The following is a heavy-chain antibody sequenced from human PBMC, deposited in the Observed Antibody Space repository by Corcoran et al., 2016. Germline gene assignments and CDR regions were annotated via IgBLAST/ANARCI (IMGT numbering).Heavy chain of an antibody. CDR1: GFTFDDYA. CDR2: ISWDGGST. Sequence: EVQLVESGGVVVQPGGSLRLSCAASGFTFDDYAMHWVRQAPGKGLEWVSLISWDGGSTYYADSVKGRFTISRDNSKNSLYLQMNSLRAEDTALYYCAKDIRSRRDDFWGRELGGYYYGMDVWGQGTTVTVSS. D-gene: IGHD3-3*01. V-gene: IGHV3-43D*03. CDR3: AKDIRSRRDDFWGRELGGYYYGMDV. J-gene: IGHJ6*02.